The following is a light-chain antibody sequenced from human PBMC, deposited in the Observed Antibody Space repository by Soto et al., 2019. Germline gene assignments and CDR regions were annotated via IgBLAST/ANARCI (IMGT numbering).Light chain of an antibody. CDR3: QQYNSYQWT. CDR1: QDICTW. Sequence: DIQMTQSPSTLSGSVGDRVTITRRASQDICTWLAWYQQQPGRAHKLLIYAASSLESGVPSTFRGSGSGTEFTLTISSLQPDEFATYYCQQYNSYQWTFGQGTK. J-gene: IGKJ1*01. CDR2: AAS. V-gene: IGKV1-5*01.